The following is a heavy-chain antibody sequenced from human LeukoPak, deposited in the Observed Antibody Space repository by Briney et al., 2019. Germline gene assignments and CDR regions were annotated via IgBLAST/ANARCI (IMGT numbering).Heavy chain of an antibody. Sequence: GGSLRLSCAASGFTFSNAWMSWVRQAPGKGLEWVGRIKSKTDGGTTDYAAPVKGRCTLSRDDSKNTLYLQMNSLKTEDTAVYYSTTGKFRGYSGYDLADAFDIWGQGTMVTVSS. CDR1: GFTFSNAW. J-gene: IGHJ3*02. CDR3: TTGKFRGYSGYDLADAFDI. CDR2: IKSKTDGGTT. V-gene: IGHV3-15*01. D-gene: IGHD5-12*01.